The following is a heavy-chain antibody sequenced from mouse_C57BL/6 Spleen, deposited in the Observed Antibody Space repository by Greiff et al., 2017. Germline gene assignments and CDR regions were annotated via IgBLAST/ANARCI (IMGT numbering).Heavy chain of an antibody. CDR2: IYPGDGDT. CDR1: GYAFSSSW. Sequence: QVQLQQSGPELVKPGASVKISCKASGYAFSSSWMNWVKQRPGKGLEWIGRIYPGDGDTNYNGKFKGKATLTADKSSSTAYMQLSSLTSEDSAVYFCARWYYGYDVRYFDYWGQGTTLTVSS. CDR3: ARWYYGYDVRYFDY. J-gene: IGHJ2*01. D-gene: IGHD2-2*01. V-gene: IGHV1-82*01.